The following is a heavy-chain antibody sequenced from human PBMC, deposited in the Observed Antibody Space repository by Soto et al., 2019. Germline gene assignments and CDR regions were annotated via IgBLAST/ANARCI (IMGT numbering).Heavy chain of an antibody. CDR2: INPFFGTA. J-gene: IGHJ3*01. CDR3: ASSAGYFDAQSGFDL. D-gene: IGHD3-9*01. V-gene: IGHV1-69*13. CDR1: GGTFGSYT. Sequence: ASVKVSCKASGGTFGSYTISWVRQAPGQGLEWMGGINPFFGTANYAQRLRGRVTITADASTSTAYMELSSLRSEDTAVYYCASSAGYFDAQSGFDLWGQGTMVTVS.